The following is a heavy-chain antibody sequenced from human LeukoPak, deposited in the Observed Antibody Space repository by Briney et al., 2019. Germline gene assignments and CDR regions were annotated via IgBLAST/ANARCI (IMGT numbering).Heavy chain of an antibody. CDR3: AKDYDFWSGYPDY. J-gene: IGHJ4*02. D-gene: IGHD3-3*01. CDR2: ISGSGGST. Sequence: KPGGSLRLSCAASGFTFSSYSMSWVRQAPGKGLEWVSAISGSGGSTYYADSVKGRFTISRDNSKNTLYLQMNSLRAEDTAVYYCAKDYDFWSGYPDYWGQGTLVTVSS. V-gene: IGHV3-23*01. CDR1: GFTFSSYS.